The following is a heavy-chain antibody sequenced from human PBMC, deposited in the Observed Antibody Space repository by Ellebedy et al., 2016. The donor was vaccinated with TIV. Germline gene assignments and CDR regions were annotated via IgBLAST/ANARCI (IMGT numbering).Heavy chain of an antibody. J-gene: IGHJ4*02. Sequence: GESLKISXAASGFTVSSNYMSWVRQAPGKGLEWVSIIYSGGSTYYADSAKGRFTISRDNSKNMLYLQMNSLRAEDTAIYYCARDMYFDFVWGSYRPNLFDYWGQGALVTVSS. V-gene: IGHV3-53*01. CDR2: IYSGGST. D-gene: IGHD3-16*02. CDR1: GFTVSSNY. CDR3: ARDMYFDFVWGSYRPNLFDY.